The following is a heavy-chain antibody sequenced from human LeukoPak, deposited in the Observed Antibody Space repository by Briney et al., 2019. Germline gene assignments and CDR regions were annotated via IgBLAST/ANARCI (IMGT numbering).Heavy chain of an antibody. CDR2: IYPGDSDT. CDR1: GYSFTSYW. Sequence: HGESLKISCKGSGYSFTSYWIGWVRQMPGKGLEWMGVIYPGDSDTRYSPSFQGQVTILADRSISTAYLQWGSLKASDTAMYYCARIPTALPDAFDIWGQGTMVTVSS. V-gene: IGHV5-51*01. CDR3: ARIPTALPDAFDI. J-gene: IGHJ3*02. D-gene: IGHD2-2*02.